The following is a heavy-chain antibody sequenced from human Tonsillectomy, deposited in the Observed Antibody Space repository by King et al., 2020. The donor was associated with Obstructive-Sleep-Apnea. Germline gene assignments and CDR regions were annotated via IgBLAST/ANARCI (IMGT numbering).Heavy chain of an antibody. CDR3: ARADGYQYFDY. CDR2: IYYSWST. J-gene: IGHJ4*02. CDR1: GGSTSSYY. V-gene: IGHV4-59*01. D-gene: IGHD5-18*01. Sequence: QLQESGPGLVKPSETLSLTCTVSGGSTSSYYWSWIRQPPGKGLEWIGYIYYSWSTNYNPSPKSRVTISVDTSKNQFSLKLSSVTAADTAVYYCARADGYQYFDYWGQGTLVTVSS.